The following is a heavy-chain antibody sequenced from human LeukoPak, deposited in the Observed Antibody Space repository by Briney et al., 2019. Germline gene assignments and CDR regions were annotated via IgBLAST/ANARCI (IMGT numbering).Heavy chain of an antibody. J-gene: IGHJ4*02. CDR1: EFTFSNYG. CDR2: ISGSGAST. Sequence: PGGSLRLSCAASEFTFSNYGMSWVRQAPGKGLEWVSAISGSGASTYYADSVKGRFTISRDNSKNTLYLQMNSLRAEDTAVYYCAKDMAGTRSFDYWGQGTLVTVSS. V-gene: IGHV3-23*01. CDR3: AKDMAGTRSFDY. D-gene: IGHD6-19*01.